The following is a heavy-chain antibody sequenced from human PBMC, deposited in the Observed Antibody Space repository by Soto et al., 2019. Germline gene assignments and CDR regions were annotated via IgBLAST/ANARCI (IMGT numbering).Heavy chain of an antibody. J-gene: IGHJ6*02. D-gene: IGHD3-10*01. CDR1: GYTFTSYG. CDR2: ISAYNGNT. V-gene: IGHV1-18*01. CDR3: ARSSSPATYYYGSGSWYYYYGMDV. Sequence: GASVKVSCKASGYTFTSYGISWVRQAPGQGLEWIGWISAYNGNTNYAQKLQGRVTMTTDTSTSTAYMELRSLRSDDTAVYYCARSSSPATYYYGSGSWYYYYGMDVWGQGTTVTVSS.